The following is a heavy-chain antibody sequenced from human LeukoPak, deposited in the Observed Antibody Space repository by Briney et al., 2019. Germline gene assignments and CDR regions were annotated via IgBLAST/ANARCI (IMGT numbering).Heavy chain of an antibody. Sequence: SVKVSFKASVGTFSHYAICWVRQAPGQGLEWMGGIIPIFGTANYAQKFQGRVTITTDESTSTAYMELSSLSSEDTAVYCCASALDYYYYMDVWGKGTTVTVSS. CDR2: IIPIFGTA. CDR3: ASALDYYYYMDV. CDR1: VGTFSHYA. V-gene: IGHV1-69*05. J-gene: IGHJ6*03.